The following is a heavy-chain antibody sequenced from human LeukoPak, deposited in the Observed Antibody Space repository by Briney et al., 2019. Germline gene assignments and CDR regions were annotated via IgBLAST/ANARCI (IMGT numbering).Heavy chain of an antibody. CDR2: ISSSSTI. D-gene: IGHD1-26*01. V-gene: IGHV3-48*04. Sequence: GGSLRLSCAASGFTFSSYSMNWVRQAPGKGLEWVSYISSSSTIYYADSVKGRFTISRDNAKNSLYLQMNSLRAEDTAVYYCAREERYYYGMDVWGQGTTVTVSS. CDR1: GFTFSSYS. CDR3: AREERYYYGMDV. J-gene: IGHJ6*02.